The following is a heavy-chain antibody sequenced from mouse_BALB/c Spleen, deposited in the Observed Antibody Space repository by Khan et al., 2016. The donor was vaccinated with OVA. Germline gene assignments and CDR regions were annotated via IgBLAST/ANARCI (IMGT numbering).Heavy chain of an antibody. CDR1: GYSITSDYA. V-gene: IGHV3-2*02. Sequence: QLEESGPGLVKPSQSLSLTCTVTGYSITSDYAWNWIRQFPGNKLEWMGHISYSGNTKYNPSLKSRISITRDTSKNQFFLQLNSVTTEDTATYYCARNYGGDFDYWGQGTTLTVSS. D-gene: IGHD1-1*02. J-gene: IGHJ2*01. CDR2: ISYSGNT. CDR3: ARNYGGDFDY.